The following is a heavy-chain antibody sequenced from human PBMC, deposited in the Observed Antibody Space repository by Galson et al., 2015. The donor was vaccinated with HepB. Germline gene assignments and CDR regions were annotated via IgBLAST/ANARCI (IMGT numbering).Heavy chain of an antibody. V-gene: IGHV3-49*03. J-gene: IGHJ4*02. CDR2: IRSKAYGGTT. CDR1: GFTFGDYA. Sequence: SLRLSCAASGFTFGDYAMSWFRQAPGKGLEWVGFIRSKAYGGTTEYAASVKGRFTISRDDSKSIAYLQMNSLKTEDTAVYYCTRGDDIVVVPAAMDYWGQGTLVTVSS. CDR3: TRGDDIVVVPAAMDY. D-gene: IGHD2-2*01.